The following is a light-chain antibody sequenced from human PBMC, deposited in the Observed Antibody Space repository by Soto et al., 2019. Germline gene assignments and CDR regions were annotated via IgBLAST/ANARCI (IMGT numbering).Light chain of an antibody. Sequence: QSVLTQSPSASASLGASVKLTCTLSSGHSTYAIAWHQQQPEKGPRYLMKLNSDGSHNRGDGIPDRFSVSSSGAERYLTISSLQSEDEADYYCQTWGSGDWVFGGGTQLTVL. J-gene: IGLJ3*02. CDR3: QTWGSGDWV. V-gene: IGLV4-69*01. CDR1: SGHSTYA. CDR2: LNSDGSH.